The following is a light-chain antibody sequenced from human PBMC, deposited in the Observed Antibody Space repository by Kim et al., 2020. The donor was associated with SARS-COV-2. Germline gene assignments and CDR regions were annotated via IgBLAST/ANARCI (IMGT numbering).Light chain of an antibody. V-gene: IGLV2-14*02. CDR3: NSYSTITTLM. Sequence: GQSITISCTGTTSDIGGYDIVSWYQQHPGKVPRLIIYDVSERPSGVSDRFSGSKSGNTASLTISGLQPEDEADYYCNSYSTITTLMFGGGTKVTVL. CDR2: DVS. J-gene: IGLJ3*02. CDR1: TSDIGGYDI.